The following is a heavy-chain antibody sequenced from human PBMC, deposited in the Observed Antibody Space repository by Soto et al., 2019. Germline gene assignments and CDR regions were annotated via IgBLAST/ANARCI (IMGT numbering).Heavy chain of an antibody. Sequence: QVQLVESGGGVVQPGRSLRLSCAASGFTFSSYGMHWVRQAPGKGLEWVALVWYDGGNKYYADSVKGRFTISRDNSKNTLYLQMNSLRDKDTAVYYCVRAAGYSGNDYVYDYGMDVWGQGTTVTVSS. CDR3: VRAAGYSGNDYVYDYGMDV. CDR1: GFTFSSYG. D-gene: IGHD5-12*01. V-gene: IGHV3-33*01. CDR2: VWYDGGNK. J-gene: IGHJ6*02.